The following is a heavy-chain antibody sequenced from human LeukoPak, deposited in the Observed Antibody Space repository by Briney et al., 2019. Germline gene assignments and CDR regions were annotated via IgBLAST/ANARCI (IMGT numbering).Heavy chain of an antibody. CDR2: INAGNGNT. V-gene: IGHV1-3*01. CDR1: GYTFTSYA. J-gene: IGHJ4*02. D-gene: IGHD2-2*01. Sequence: ASVKVSCKASGYTFTSYAMHWVRQAPGQRLEWMGWINAGNGNTKYSQKFQGRVTITRDTSASTAYMELSSLRSEDTAVYYCARPRGEPAALSPFDYWGQGTLVTVSS. CDR3: ARPRGEPAALSPFDY.